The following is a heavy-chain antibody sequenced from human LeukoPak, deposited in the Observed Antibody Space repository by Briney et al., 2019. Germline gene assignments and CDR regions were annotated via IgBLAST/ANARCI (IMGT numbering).Heavy chain of an antibody. CDR2: IGTTGDT. Sequence: GSLRLSCAASGSTFNSYDMHWVRQVTGKGLEWVSSIGTTGDTHYAVSVKGRFTISRENAKNSLYLQMSSLSAGDTAVYYRARSFYGDYPYWGQGTLVTVSS. D-gene: IGHD4-17*01. V-gene: IGHV3-13*01. CDR1: GSTFNSYD. CDR3: ARSFYGDYPY. J-gene: IGHJ4*02.